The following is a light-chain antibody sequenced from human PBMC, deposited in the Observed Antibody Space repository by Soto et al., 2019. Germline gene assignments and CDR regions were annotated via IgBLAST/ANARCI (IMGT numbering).Light chain of an antibody. Sequence: QSALTQPASVSGSPGQSITISCTGTSSDVGGYNYVSLYQQHPGKAPKLMIYDVSNRPSGVSNRFSGSQSSNTAALTISGLQAEDGADYSCSSYTSSSTLGVFGGRTKLTVL. CDR3: SSYTSSSTLGV. CDR2: DVS. CDR1: SSDVGGYNY. J-gene: IGLJ2*01. V-gene: IGLV2-14*01.